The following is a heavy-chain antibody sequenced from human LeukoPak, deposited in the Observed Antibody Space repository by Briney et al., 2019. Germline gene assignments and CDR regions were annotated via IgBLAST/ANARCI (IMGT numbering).Heavy chain of an antibody. CDR1: GFTFSSYE. D-gene: IGHD6-6*01. Sequence: PGGSLRLXCAASGFTFSSYEMNWVRQAPGKGLEWVSYISSSGSTIYYADSVKGRFTISRDNAKNSLYLQMNSLRAEDTAVYYCARRPYSSSSYWGQGTLVTVSS. CDR3: ARRPYSSSSY. V-gene: IGHV3-48*03. J-gene: IGHJ4*02. CDR2: ISSSGSTI.